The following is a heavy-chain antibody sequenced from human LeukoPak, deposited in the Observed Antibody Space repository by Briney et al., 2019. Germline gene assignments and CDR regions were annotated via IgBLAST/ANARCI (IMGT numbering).Heavy chain of an antibody. CDR2: ISSDGSST. CDR3: ARAGNSSSRRYLDC. J-gene: IGHJ4*02. D-gene: IGHD6-6*01. Sequence: GGSLRLSCAASGFTFSSHWMHWVRQAPGKGLVWVSRISSDGSSTTYADSVKGRFTISRDNAKNTLYLQMNRLRAEDTAVFYCARAGNSSSRRYLDCWGQGTLVTVSS. V-gene: IGHV3-74*01. CDR1: GFTFSSHW.